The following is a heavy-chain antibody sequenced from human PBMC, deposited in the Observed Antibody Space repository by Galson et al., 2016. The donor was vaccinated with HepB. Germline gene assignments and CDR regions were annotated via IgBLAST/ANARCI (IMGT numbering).Heavy chain of an antibody. D-gene: IGHD3-3*01. J-gene: IGHJ6*02. Sequence: SLRLSCAASGFTFGDYAMNWFRRSPGKGLEWVGFIRSKASGGSTEYAASVKGRFTISRDDSRSIAYLQMNSLKTEDTAVYFCTRDPGGTSYDFWSGFYTDYYYYGLDVGGQGTTVTVSS. CDR3: TRDPGGTSYDFWSGFYTDYYYYGLDV. V-gene: IGHV3-49*03. CDR2: IRSKASGGST. CDR1: GFTFGDYA.